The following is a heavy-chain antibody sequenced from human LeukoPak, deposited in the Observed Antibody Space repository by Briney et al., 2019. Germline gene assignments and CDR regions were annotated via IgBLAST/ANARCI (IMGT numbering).Heavy chain of an antibody. CDR2: ISAYNGNT. CDR1: GYTFTSYG. D-gene: IGHD2-2*01. Sequence: ASVKVSCKASGYTFTSYGISWVRQAPGQGLEWMGWISAYNGNTNYAQKFQGRVTMTRDTSISTAYMELSRLRSDDTAVYYCASYCSSTSCPHRRAFDIWGQGTMVTVSS. CDR3: ASYCSSTSCPHRRAFDI. V-gene: IGHV1-18*01. J-gene: IGHJ3*02.